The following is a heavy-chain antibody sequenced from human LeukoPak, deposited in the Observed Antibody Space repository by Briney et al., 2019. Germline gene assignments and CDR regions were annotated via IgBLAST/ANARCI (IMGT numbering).Heavy chain of an antibody. V-gene: IGHV3-30*04. CDR3: ARGDSSSWFKIDY. J-gene: IGHJ4*02. CDR2: ISYDGINK. D-gene: IGHD6-13*01. CDR1: GFTFSSYA. Sequence: PGGSLRLSCAASGFTFSSYAMHWVRQPPGKGLEWVAVISYDGINKYYADSVKGRFTISRDNSKNTLYLQMNSLKAEDTAVYYCARGDSSSWFKIDYWGQGTLVTVPS.